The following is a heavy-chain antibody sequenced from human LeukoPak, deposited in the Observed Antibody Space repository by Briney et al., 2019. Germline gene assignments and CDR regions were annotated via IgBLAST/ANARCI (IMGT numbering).Heavy chain of an antibody. Sequence: SVKVSCKASGFSFSSSSMQWVRQARGQRLEWIGWLAVGSGNTNYAQKFQGRVTITRDMSTSTAYMELSSLRSEDTALYYCAAVFGSGYYYYFDYWGQGSLVTVSS. CDR1: GFSFSSSS. D-gene: IGHD3-22*01. CDR2: LAVGSGNT. J-gene: IGHJ4*02. V-gene: IGHV1-58*02. CDR3: AAVFGSGYYYYFDY.